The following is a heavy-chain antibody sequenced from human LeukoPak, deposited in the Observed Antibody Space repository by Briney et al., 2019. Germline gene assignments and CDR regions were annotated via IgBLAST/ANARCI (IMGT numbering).Heavy chain of an antibody. CDR2: ISSDGSST. J-gene: IGHJ4*02. CDR1: GFTFSSYW. Sequence: SGGSLRLSCAASGFTFSSYWMHWVRQAPGKGLVWVSRISSDGSSTDYADSVKGRFTISRDNAKNTLYLQMSSLRAEDTAVYYCASRIPYDSSSYWGQGTLVTVSS. V-gene: IGHV3-74*01. CDR3: ASRIPYDSSSY. D-gene: IGHD3-22*01.